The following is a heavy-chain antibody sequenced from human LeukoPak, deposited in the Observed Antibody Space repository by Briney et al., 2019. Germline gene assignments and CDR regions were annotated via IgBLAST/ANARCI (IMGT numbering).Heavy chain of an antibody. CDR1: GGTFSSYA. CDR3: AREEPGIAAAGSKGGSWFDP. D-gene: IGHD6-13*01. Sequence: SVKVACKASGGTFSSYAISWVRQAPGQGLEWMGGIIPIFGTAKYAQKFQGGVTITTDESTSTAYMELSSLRSEDTAVYYCAREEPGIAAAGSKGGSWFDPWGQGTLVTVSS. V-gene: IGHV1-69*05. J-gene: IGHJ5*02. CDR2: IIPIFGTA.